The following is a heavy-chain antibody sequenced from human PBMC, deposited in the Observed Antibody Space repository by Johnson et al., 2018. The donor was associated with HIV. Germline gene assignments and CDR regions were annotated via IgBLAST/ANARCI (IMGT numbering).Heavy chain of an antibody. CDR3: ARTRQGAFDI. V-gene: IGHV3-66*02. J-gene: IGHJ3*02. CDR1: GFTVSSNY. CDR2: IYSDGGT. Sequence: VQLVESGGGLVQPGGSLRLSCAASGFTVSSNYMSWVRQAPGKGLEWVSVIYSDGGTYYEDSVKGRLTISRDNSKNTLYLQMNSLRPQDTAVYYCARTRQGAFDIWGQGTMVTVSS.